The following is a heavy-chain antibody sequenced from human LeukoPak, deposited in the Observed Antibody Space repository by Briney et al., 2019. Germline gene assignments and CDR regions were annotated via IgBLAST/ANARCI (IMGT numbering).Heavy chain of an antibody. Sequence: PSETLSLTCTVSGGSISSYYWSWIRQPPGKGLEWVSAISGSGGSTYYADSVKGRFTISRDNSKNTLYLQMNSLRAEDTAVYYCAKVLRSGYDSDAFDIWGQGTMVTVSS. D-gene: IGHD5-12*01. CDR1: GGSISSYY. J-gene: IGHJ3*02. CDR2: ISGSGGST. CDR3: AKVLRSGYDSDAFDI. V-gene: IGHV3-23*01.